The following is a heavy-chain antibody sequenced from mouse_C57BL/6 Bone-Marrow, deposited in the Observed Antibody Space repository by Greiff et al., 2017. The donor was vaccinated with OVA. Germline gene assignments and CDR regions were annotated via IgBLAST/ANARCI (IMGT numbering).Heavy chain of an antibody. Sequence: QVQLQQPGAELVRPGSSVKLSCKASGYTFTSYWMDWVKQRPGQGLEWIGNIYPSDSETHYNQKFKDKATLTVDKSSSTAYMQLSSLTSEDSAVYYGARWTVDAYWGQGTLVTVSA. CDR1: GYTFTSYW. CDR2: IYPSDSET. V-gene: IGHV1-61*01. J-gene: IGHJ3*01. CDR3: ARWTVDAY.